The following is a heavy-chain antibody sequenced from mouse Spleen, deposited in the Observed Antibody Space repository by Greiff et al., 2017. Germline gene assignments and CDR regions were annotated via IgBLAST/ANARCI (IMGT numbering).Heavy chain of an antibody. J-gene: IGHJ3*01. CDR2: INPYNGDT. V-gene: IGHV1-20*01. Sequence: VQLKQSGPELVKPGDSVKISCKASGYSFTGYFMNWVMQSHGKSLEWIGRINPYNGDTFYNQKFKGKATLTVDKSSSTAHMELRSLTSEDSAVYYCARLYGNYGAWFAYWGQGTLVTVSA. CDR1: GYSFTGYF. CDR3: ARLYGNYGAWFAY. D-gene: IGHD2-1*01.